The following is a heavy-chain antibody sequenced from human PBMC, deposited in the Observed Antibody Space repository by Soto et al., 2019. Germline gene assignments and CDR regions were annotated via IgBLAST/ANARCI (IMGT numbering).Heavy chain of an antibody. CDR3: ARGRSSVPDRRGIGYYGLDV. Sequence: QVQLQQWGAEVLKPSETLSLTCVVNGGSFSGYYWSWIRQSPGKGLEWIGEINDSGITDSNPSLDSRVTISVDMSKIQFSLNLKSVTAADSAVYHCARGRSSVPDRRGIGYYGLDVWGQGTTVTVSS. J-gene: IGHJ6*02. D-gene: IGHD6-6*01. CDR2: INDSGIT. CDR1: GGSFSGYY. V-gene: IGHV4-34*01.